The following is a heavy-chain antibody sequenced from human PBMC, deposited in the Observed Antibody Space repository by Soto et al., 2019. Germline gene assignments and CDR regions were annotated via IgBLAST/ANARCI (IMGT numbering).Heavy chain of an antibody. Sequence: ASVKVSCKASGGTFSSYAISWVRQAPGQGLEWMGGIIPIFGTANYAQKFQGRVTITADKSTSTAYMELSSLRSEDTAVYYCARVGYYGSGSYYLYYYYGMGVWGQGTTVTVSS. D-gene: IGHD3-10*01. V-gene: IGHV1-69*06. CDR2: IIPIFGTA. CDR3: ARVGYYGSGSYYLYYYYGMGV. CDR1: GGTFSSYA. J-gene: IGHJ6*02.